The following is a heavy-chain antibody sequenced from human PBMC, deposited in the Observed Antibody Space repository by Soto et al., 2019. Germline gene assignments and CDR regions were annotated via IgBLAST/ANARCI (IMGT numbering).Heavy chain of an antibody. Sequence: GGSLRLSCAASGFTFSSYAMTWVRQAPGKGLEWVSGISNSGGTTYYSDSVKGRFTISRDNAKNSLYLQMNSLRAEDTALYYCAKDIESGSWNYYGMDVWGQGTTVTVSS. D-gene: IGHD3-3*01. CDR2: ISNSGGTT. V-gene: IGHV3-23*01. CDR3: AKDIESGSWNYYGMDV. CDR1: GFTFSSYA. J-gene: IGHJ6*02.